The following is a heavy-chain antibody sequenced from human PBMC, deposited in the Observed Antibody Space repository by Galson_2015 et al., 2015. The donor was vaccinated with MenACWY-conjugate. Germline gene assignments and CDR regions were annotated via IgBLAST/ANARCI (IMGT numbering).Heavy chain of an antibody. CDR2: IYDSGRA. CDR3: AREKSSTVAAFDY. V-gene: IGHV4-4*02. CDR1: GASIRNSNW. J-gene: IGHJ4*02. D-gene: IGHD4-23*01. Sequence: LSLTCAVSGASIRNSNWLSWVRQPPGRGLEWIGEIYDSGRANYNPSLKSRVTMSVDKYKNHFSLNLSSMTAADTAVYYCAREKSSTVAAFDYWGQGTLVTVSS.